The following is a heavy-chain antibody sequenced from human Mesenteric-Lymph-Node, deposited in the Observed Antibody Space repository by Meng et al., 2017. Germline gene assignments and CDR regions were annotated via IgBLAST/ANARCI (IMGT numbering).Heavy chain of an antibody. D-gene: IGHD4-17*01. CDR3: SRRHGASAYNWFDP. CDR1: VVSFGGYY. J-gene: IGHJ5*02. V-gene: IGHV4-34*01. CDR2: VDHIGST. Sequence: CVCLLVASETPALTCGVDVVSFGGYYWRWSRRPAVKCLECIGEVDHIGSTNYMPSRKSRFTISVDTSKNQFSLKLSSVTAADTSVYYCSRRHGASAYNWFDPWGQGTLVTVSS.